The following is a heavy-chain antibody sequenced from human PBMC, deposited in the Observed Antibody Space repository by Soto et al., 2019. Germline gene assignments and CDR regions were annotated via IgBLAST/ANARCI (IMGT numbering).Heavy chain of an antibody. V-gene: IGHV3-15*07. Sequence: EVQLVESGGGLVKPGGSLRFTCAASGFTFSNAWMNWVRQAPGKGLEWVGRIKSKTDGGTTDYAAPVKGSFTISRDDSKNTLYVKMNSLKTDGSAVYYSTTDRDHDFWSGYYTPLRYYYGMDVWGQGTTVTVSS. CDR3: TTDRDHDFWSGYYTPLRYYYGMDV. D-gene: IGHD3-3*01. J-gene: IGHJ6*02. CDR2: IKSKTDGGTT. CDR1: GFTFSNAW.